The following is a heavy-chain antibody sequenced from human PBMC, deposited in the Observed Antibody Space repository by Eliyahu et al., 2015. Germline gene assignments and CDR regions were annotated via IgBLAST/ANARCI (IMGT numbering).Heavy chain of an antibody. D-gene: IGHD3-3*01. Sequence: EVQLGNSGGYVVEEGGSLXLSCEASGLPFSGWVRXVPGRAPEWVSSVDTRTGETFYADSMKGRVTMSTNYLQLSSLRVDDTAIYYCAKDLWIFGARTDSWGQGLLVTVSS. CDR1: GLPFSG. CDR2: VDTRTGET. J-gene: IGHJ4*02. V-gene: IGHV3-21*01. CDR3: AKDLWIFGARTDS.